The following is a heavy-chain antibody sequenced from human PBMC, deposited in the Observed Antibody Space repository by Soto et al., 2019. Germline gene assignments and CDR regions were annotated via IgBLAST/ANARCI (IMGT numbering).Heavy chain of an antibody. CDR3: ARTAPMDAGDKYYYDF. CDR2: INPKSGGT. CDR1: GYSFTDYH. V-gene: IGHV1-2*04. Sequence: QVQLVQSGAEVKKPGASVKVSCKASGYSFTDYHIHWVRQAPGQGLEWLGRINPKSGGTSTAQKFQGWVTMTTDTSISTASMELTRLTSDDTAIYYCARTAPMDAGDKYYYDFWGQGALVTVSS. D-gene: IGHD3-16*01. J-gene: IGHJ4*02.